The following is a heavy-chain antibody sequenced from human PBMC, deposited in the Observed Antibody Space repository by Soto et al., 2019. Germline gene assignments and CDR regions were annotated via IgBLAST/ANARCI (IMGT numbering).Heavy chain of an antibody. D-gene: IGHD3-10*01. Sequence: ASVKVSCKASGYTFTSYYMHWVRQAPGQGLEWVGIINPSGGGTSYAQKFQGRVTMTRDTSTTTVYMELSSLRSEDRAVYYCVRERGGYYGMDVWGQGTTVTVSS. CDR1: GYTFTSYY. CDR2: INPSGGGT. CDR3: VRERGGYYGMDV. V-gene: IGHV1-46*01. J-gene: IGHJ6*02.